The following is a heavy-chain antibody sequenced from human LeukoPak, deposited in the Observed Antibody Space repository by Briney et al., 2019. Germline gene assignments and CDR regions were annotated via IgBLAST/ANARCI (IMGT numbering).Heavy chain of an antibody. J-gene: IGHJ4*02. CDR3: ARELGSTGPSVY. CDR1: VGSFTTYI. Sequence: ASVKVSCKASVGSFTTYIITWVRQAPGQGLEWMGRIVPISGTTQYAQNFQGRVTITTDESASTAYMELNSLRPEDTAVYYCARELGSTGPSVYWGQGTLVTVSS. V-gene: IGHV1-69*05. CDR2: IVPISGTT. D-gene: IGHD1-1*01.